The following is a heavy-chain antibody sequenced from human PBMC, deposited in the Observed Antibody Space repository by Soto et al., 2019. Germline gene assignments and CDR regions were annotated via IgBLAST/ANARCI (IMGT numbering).Heavy chain of an antibody. CDR3: AREGVSTYYYYGMDV. J-gene: IGHJ6*02. CDR2: ISSYNGDT. Sequence: QVQLVQSGAEVKKPGASVKVSCKASGYTFTRSGISWVRQAPGQGPEWMGWISSYNGDTNYAQTFQGRVTMTTDTSTSTAYMELRSMRSDDTAVYYCAREGVSTYYYYGMDVWAQGTPVTFSS. V-gene: IGHV1-18*01. CDR1: GYTFTRSG.